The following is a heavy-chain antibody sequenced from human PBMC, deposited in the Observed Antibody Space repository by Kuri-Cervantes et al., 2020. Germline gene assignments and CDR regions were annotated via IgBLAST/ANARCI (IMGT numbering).Heavy chain of an antibody. J-gene: IGHJ3*02. Sequence: SLKISCAASGFTFDDYAMHWVRQAPGEGLEWVSGISWNSGSIGYADSVKGRFTISRDNAKNSLYLQMNSLRSEDTAVYYCASGAAAAFDIWGQGTMVTVSS. V-gene: IGHV3-9*01. D-gene: IGHD4-17*01. CDR1: GFTFDDYA. CDR2: ISWNSGSI. CDR3: ASGAAAAFDI.